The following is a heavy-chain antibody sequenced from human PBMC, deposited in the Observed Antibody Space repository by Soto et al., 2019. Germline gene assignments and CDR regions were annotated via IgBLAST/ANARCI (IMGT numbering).Heavy chain of an antibody. J-gene: IGHJ5*02. D-gene: IGHD2-2*01. V-gene: IGHV5-10-1*01. CDR1: GYSFTSYW. Sequence: LGESLKISCKGSGYSFTSYWISWVRQMPGKGLEWMGRIDPSDSYTNYSPSFQGHVTISADKSISTAYLQWGSLKASDTAMYYCARNIVVVPAAIDWFDPWGQGTLVTVSS. CDR2: IDPSDSYT. CDR3: ARNIVVVPAAIDWFDP.